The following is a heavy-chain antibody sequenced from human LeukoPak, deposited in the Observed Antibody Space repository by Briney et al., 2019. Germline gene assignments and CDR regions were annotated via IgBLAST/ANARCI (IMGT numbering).Heavy chain of an antibody. J-gene: IGHJ4*02. V-gene: IGHV3-21*01. CDR2: ISSSSGYI. CDR1: GFTFSSYS. CDR3: ARDLSFWSGYLLPDFDY. Sequence: GGSLRLSCAASGFTFSSYSMNWVRQAPGKGLEWVSSISSSSGYIYYADSVKGRFTISRDNAKNSLYLQMNSLRAEDTAVYYCARDLSFWSGYLLPDFDYWGQGTLVTVSS. D-gene: IGHD3-3*01.